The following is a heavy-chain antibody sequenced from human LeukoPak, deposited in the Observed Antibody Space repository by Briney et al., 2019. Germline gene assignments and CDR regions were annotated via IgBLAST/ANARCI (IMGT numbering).Heavy chain of an antibody. CDR2: INSDGSST. D-gene: IGHD4-17*01. Sequence: GGSLRLSCVASGFTFSSYWMHWVRQAPGKGLVWVSRINSDGSSTKCADSVKGRFTISRDNAKNTLYLQMNSLRAEDTAVYYCARVMTTVTKAFDYWGQGTLVTVSS. J-gene: IGHJ4*02. CDR1: GFTFSSYW. CDR3: ARVMTTVTKAFDY. V-gene: IGHV3-74*03.